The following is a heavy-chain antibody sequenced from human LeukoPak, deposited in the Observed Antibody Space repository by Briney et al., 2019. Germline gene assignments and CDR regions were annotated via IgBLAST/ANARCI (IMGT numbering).Heavy chain of an antibody. CDR3: ARIRGLTLPISYMDV. CDR1: GFRFGGYS. Sequence: RGSLRLSCTASGFRFGGYSIHWVRQAPGKGLEWLSYISVSGTKHADSVMGRVTVSRDDAKNSLYLQMNGLRAEDTAVNYCARIRGLTLPISYMDVWGKGTTVTVSS. V-gene: IGHV3-48*04. J-gene: IGHJ6*03. D-gene: IGHD2-21*01. CDR2: ISVSGT.